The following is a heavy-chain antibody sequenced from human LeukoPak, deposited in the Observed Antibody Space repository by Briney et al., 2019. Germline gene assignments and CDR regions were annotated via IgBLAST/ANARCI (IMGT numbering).Heavy chain of an antibody. D-gene: IGHD4-11*01. CDR3: AREATRGYGMDV. CDR1: GGSISSYY. V-gene: IGHV4-59*01. J-gene: IGHJ6*02. Sequence: KSSETLSLTCTVSGGSISSYYWSWIRQTPGKGLEWTGDIYYSGSTNYNPSLKSRVTISVDTSKNQFSLKLSSVTAADTAVYYCAREATRGYGMDVWGQGTTVTVSS. CDR2: IYYSGST.